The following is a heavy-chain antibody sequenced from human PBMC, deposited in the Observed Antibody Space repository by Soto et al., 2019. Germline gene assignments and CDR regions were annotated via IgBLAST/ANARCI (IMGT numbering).Heavy chain of an antibody. CDR2: ISYDGSNK. V-gene: IGHV3-30-3*01. J-gene: IGHJ6*02. Sequence: QVQLVESGGGVVQPGRSLRLSCAASGFTFSSYAMHWVRQAPGKGLEWVAVISYDGSNKYYADSVKGRFTISRDNSKNTLYLQMNSLRAEDTAVYYCARNMVRGVIIMQDYYGMDVWGQGTTVTVSS. CDR3: ARNMVRGVIIMQDYYGMDV. D-gene: IGHD3-10*01. CDR1: GFTFSSYA.